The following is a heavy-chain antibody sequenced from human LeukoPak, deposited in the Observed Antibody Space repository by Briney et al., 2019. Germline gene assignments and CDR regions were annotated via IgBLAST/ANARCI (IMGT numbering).Heavy chain of an antibody. CDR2: IYYSGST. CDR3: ARDAGEAAAGRSGFDY. J-gene: IGHJ4*02. V-gene: IGHV4-61*08. D-gene: IGHD6-13*01. Sequence: SETLSLTCTVSGGSISSGDYYWSWIRQPPGKGLEWIGYIYYSGSTNYSPSLKSRVTISVDTSKNQFSLKLSSVTAADTAVYYCARDAGEAAAGRSGFDYWGQGTLVTVSS. CDR1: GGSISSGDYY.